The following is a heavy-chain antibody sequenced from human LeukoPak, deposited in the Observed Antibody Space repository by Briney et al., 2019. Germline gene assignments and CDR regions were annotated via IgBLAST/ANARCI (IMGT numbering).Heavy chain of an antibody. D-gene: IGHD3-10*01. CDR2: INPSGGST. CDR1: GYTFTSYY. Sequence: ASVKVSCKASGYTFTSYYMHWVRQAPGQGLEWMGIINPSGGSTSYAQKFQGRVTMTRDTSTSTVYMELSSLRSEDTAVYYCARVGGPGYGSGSRAFDYRGQGTLVTVSS. CDR3: ARVGGPGYGSGSRAFDY. J-gene: IGHJ4*02. V-gene: IGHV1-46*01.